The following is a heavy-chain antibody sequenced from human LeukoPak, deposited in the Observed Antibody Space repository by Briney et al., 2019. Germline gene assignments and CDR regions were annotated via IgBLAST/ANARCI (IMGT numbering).Heavy chain of an antibody. CDR1: GYIFSSYA. D-gene: IGHD3-3*01. CDR2: INAGNGNT. Sequence: ASVKVSCKASGYIFSSYAMHWVRQAPGQRLECMGWINAGNGNTKYSQKFQGRVTITRDTSASTAYMELSSLRSEDTAEYYCAREGRGFYPYYFDYWGQGTLVTVSS. V-gene: IGHV1-3*01. J-gene: IGHJ4*02. CDR3: AREGRGFYPYYFDY.